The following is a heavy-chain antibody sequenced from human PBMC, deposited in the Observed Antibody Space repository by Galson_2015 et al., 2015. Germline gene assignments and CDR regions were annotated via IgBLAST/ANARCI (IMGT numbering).Heavy chain of an antibody. Sequence: SLRLSCAASGFTFSSYWMHWVRQAPGKGLVWVSRIKGDGSDIRYADSVKGRFTMSRDNTKKTLHLHMNNLGAEDTAVYFCVRDGDKYDFDFWGQGTLVTVSS. D-gene: IGHD2-2*01. CDR2: IKGDGSDI. J-gene: IGHJ4*02. CDR3: VRDGDKYDFDF. CDR1: GFTFSSYW. V-gene: IGHV3-74*01.